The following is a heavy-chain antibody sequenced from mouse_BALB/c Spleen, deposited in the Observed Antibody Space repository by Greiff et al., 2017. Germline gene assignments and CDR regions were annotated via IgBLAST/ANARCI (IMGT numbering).Heavy chain of an antibody. CDR1: GFTFSDYG. V-gene: IGHV5-15*02. J-gene: IGHJ4*01. CDR2: ISNLAYSI. Sequence: DVKLVESGGGLVQPGGSRKLSCAASGFTFSDYGMAWVRQAPGKGPEWVAFISNLAYSIYYADTVTGRFTISRENAKNTLYLEMSSLRSEDTAMYYCAREGPYYYGSWAMDYWGQGTSVTVSS. D-gene: IGHD1-1*01. CDR3: AREGPYYYGSWAMDY.